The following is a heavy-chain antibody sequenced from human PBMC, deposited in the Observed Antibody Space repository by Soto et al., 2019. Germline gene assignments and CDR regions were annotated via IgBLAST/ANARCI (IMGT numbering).Heavy chain of an antibody. CDR1: GTSISSTTYY. Sequence: SETLSLTCIVSGTSISSTTYYWGWIRQPPGKGLEWITSIYYTGMTYYNPSLKSRVTISVDTSKNQFSLKLSSVTAADRAVYYCATGPSSSNSYRHFDQLGQGTLVTVSS. CDR2: IYYTGMT. J-gene: IGHJ4*02. CDR3: ATGPSSSNSYRHFDQ. V-gene: IGHV4-39*01. D-gene: IGHD6-13*01.